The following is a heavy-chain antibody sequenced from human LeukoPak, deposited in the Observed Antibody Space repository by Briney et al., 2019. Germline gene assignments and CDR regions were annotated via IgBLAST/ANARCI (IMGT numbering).Heavy chain of an antibody. J-gene: IGHJ4*02. V-gene: IGHV4-4*07. Sequence: SETLSLTCTVSGGSFSTYFWSWIRQPAGKGHEWIGRISVSGNPDYNPSLKSRVTVSVDTSKNQFSLTLTSVTAADTAVYYCARYDLNSPTYFDSWGQGTLVTVSS. CDR2: ISVSGNP. CDR3: ARYDLNSPTYFDS. CDR1: GGSFSTYF. D-gene: IGHD3-3*01.